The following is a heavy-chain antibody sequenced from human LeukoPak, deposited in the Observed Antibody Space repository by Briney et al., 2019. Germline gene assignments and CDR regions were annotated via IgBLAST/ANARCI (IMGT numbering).Heavy chain of an antibody. D-gene: IGHD3-10*01. CDR3: ARAYYYGSGSLVDWFDP. V-gene: IGHV4-59*01. J-gene: IGHJ5*02. CDR1: GGSISSYY. CDR2: IYYSGSP. Sequence: PSETMSLTCTVSGGSISSYYWSWIRQPPGKGLEWIGYIYYSGSPNYNPSLKSRVTISVDTSKNQFSLKLSSVTAADTAVYYCARAYYYGSGSLVDWFDPWGQGTLVTVSS.